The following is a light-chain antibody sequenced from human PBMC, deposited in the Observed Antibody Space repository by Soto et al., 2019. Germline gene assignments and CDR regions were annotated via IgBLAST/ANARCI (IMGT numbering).Light chain of an antibody. V-gene: IGLV2-14*01. CDR2: EVH. J-gene: IGLJ2*01. Sequence: QSALTQPASVSGSPGQSITISCTGTSSDVGGYNYVSWYQQHPGKAPKLMVYEVHNRPSGVSDRFSGFKSGNTASLTISGLQAEDEADYYCSSYTSSSTLVFGGGTKLTVL. CDR1: SSDVGGYNY. CDR3: SSYTSSSTLV.